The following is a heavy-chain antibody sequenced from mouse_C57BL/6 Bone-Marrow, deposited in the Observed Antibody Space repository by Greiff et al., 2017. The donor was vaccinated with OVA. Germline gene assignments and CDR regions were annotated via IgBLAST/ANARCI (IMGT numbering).Heavy chain of an antibody. CDR3: ARHGLGLYYFDY. J-gene: IGHJ2*01. Sequence: EVQLVESGGDLVKPGGSLKLSCAASGFTFSSYGVSWVRQTPDKRLEWVATISSGGSYTYYPDSVKGRFTISRDNAKNTLYLQMSSLKSEDTAMYYCARHGLGLYYFDYWGQGTTLTVSS. CDR2: ISSGGSYT. V-gene: IGHV5-6*01. CDR1: GFTFSSYG. D-gene: IGHD3-3*01.